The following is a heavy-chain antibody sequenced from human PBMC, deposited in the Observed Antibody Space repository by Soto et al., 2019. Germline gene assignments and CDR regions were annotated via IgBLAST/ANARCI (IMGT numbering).Heavy chain of an antibody. D-gene: IGHD3-16*02. CDR3: ARGLSSYYYYMDV. V-gene: IGHV4-31*03. CDR2: IYYSGNT. Sequence: PSETLSLTCTVSGGSVSSGGHFWNWIRQHPGKGLEWIGYIYYSGNTYYNPSLRSRLTISVDTSRNQFSLKLNSVTAADTAVYYCARGLSSYYYYMDVWGKGTTVTVPS. CDR1: GGSVSSGGHF. J-gene: IGHJ6*03.